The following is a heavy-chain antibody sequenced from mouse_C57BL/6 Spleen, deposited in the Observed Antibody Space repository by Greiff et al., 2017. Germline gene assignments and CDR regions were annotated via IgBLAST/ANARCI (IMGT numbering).Heavy chain of an antibody. D-gene: IGHD4-1*01. CDR2: INPNNGGT. CDR1: GYTFTDYY. CDR3: ARGTGPDY. V-gene: IGHV1-26*01. Sequence: EVQPQQSGPELVKPGASVKISCKASGYTFTDYYMNWVKQSHGKSLEWIGDINPNNGGTSYNQKFKGKATLTVDKSSSTAYMELRSLTSEDSAVYYCARGTGPDYWGQGTTLTVSS. J-gene: IGHJ2*01.